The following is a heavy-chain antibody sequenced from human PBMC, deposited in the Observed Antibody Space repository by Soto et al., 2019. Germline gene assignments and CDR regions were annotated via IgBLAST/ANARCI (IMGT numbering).Heavy chain of an antibody. D-gene: IGHD4-17*01. CDR3: ARMNVDSYQFYYAMDV. V-gene: IGHV2-26*01. CDR2: IFSDNER. Sequence: QVTLKESGPALVKPTETLTLTCTVSGFSLTTGKMGVSWIRQPPGKALEWLAHIFSDNERSYSTSLQGRLTIYRDTSGSQMVLSMTHVDPLDTATYYCARMNVDSYQFYYAMDVWGHVTPVTVYS. J-gene: IGHJ6*02. CDR1: GFSLTTGKMG.